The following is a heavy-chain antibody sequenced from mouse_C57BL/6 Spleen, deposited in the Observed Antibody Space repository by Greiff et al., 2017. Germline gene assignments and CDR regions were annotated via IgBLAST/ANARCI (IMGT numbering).Heavy chain of an antibody. V-gene: IGHV1-80*01. CDR3: ARRGITTVVGFDY. CDR1: GYAFSSYW. J-gene: IGHJ2*01. D-gene: IGHD1-1*01. CDR2: IYPGDGDT. Sequence: VQLQQSGAELVKPGASVKISCKASGYAFSSYWMNWVKQRPGKGLEWIGQIYPGDGDTNYNGKFKGKATLTADKSSSTAYMQLSSLTSEDSAVYFCARRGITTVVGFDYWGQGTTLTVSS.